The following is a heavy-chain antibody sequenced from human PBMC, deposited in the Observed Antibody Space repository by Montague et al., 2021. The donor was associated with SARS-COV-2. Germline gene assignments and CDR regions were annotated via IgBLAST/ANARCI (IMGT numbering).Heavy chain of an antibody. J-gene: IGHJ2*01. D-gene: IGHD2-2*01. Sequence: ETLSLTCAVSAGSIRDYYWSWIRQPAVKGLEWIGRIYTTGSSDYSPSLQSRVTMSVDTSKNQVSLRLMSVTAADTALYYCARERAYLYWYFDLWGRGTMVTVSS. CDR2: IYTTGSS. CDR1: AGSIRDYY. V-gene: IGHV4-4*07. CDR3: ARERAYLYWYFDL.